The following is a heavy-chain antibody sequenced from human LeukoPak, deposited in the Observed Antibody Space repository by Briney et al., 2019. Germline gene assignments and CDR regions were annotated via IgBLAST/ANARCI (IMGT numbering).Heavy chain of an antibody. D-gene: IGHD2-2*01. CDR2: ISLSGRFI. CDR1: GFNFSAFS. V-gene: IGHV3-21*01. CDR3: AREMLVIPAAVDY. J-gene: IGHJ4*02. Sequence: GGSLRLSCGASGFNFSAFSMSWVRQAPGKGLEWVASISLSGRFIYYADSLKGRFTFSRDNAKNSVHLQVNSLRAEDTAVYYCAREMLVIPAAVDYWGQGTLVTVSS.